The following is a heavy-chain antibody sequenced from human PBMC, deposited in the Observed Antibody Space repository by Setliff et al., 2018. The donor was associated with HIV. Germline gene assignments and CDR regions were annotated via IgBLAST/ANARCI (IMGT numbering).Heavy chain of an antibody. CDR2: IYHTGST. V-gene: IGHV4-39*02. D-gene: IGHD3-3*01. Sequence: SETLSLTCTVFGYSIAGSSYYWGWIRQPPGKGLEWIGSIYHTGSTYYNPSLRSRVSISVDRSQNHFSLKLSSVTAADTAVYYCARDFGDLWSGYSWGQGTLVTSPQ. CDR3: ARDFGDLWSGYS. CDR1: GYSIAGSSYY. J-gene: IGHJ5*02.